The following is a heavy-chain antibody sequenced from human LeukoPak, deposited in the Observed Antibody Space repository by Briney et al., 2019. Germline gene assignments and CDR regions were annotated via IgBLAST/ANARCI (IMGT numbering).Heavy chain of an antibody. J-gene: IGHJ5*02. CDR2: IYYSGST. D-gene: IGHD3-16*01. CDR3: ARNIMITFGGVINRFDP. Sequence: SETLSLTCTVSGGSISSSSYYWGWIRQPPGKGLEWIGSIYYSGSTYYNPSLKSRVTISVDTSKNQFSLKLSSVTAADTAVYYCARNIMITFGGVINRFDPWGQGTLVTVSS. V-gene: IGHV4-39*07. CDR1: GGSISSSSYY.